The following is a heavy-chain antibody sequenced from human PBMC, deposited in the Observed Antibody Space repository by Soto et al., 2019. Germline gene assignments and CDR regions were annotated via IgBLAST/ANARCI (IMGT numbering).Heavy chain of an antibody. CDR2: IYPGASDI. V-gene: IGHV5-51*01. Sequence: PGSSLKISCQASGYTFIYFWVAWVRQVPGKGLGWMGVIYPGASDISYSPSFEGHVTISADKSTNTAYLQWSSLEAADTAIYYCARQGTSRGSDYAAFDFWGPGTLVTVSS. J-gene: IGHJ4*02. CDR1: GYTFIYFW. CDR3: ARQGTSRGSDYAAFDF. D-gene: IGHD3-10*01.